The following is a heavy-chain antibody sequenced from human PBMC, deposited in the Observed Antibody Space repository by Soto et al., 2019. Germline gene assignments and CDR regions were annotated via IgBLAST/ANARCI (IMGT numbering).Heavy chain of an antibody. J-gene: IGHJ4*02. CDR1: GYTFAHYG. CDR2: IIPIFGTA. V-gene: IGHV1-69*13. Sequence: ASVKVSWKASGYTFAHYGISWVRQAPGQGLEWMGGIIPIFGTANYAQKFQGRVTITADQSTSTTYLALNNLRSEYTVVYYFVRDLDYWGQGTLVTVSS. CDR3: VRDLDY.